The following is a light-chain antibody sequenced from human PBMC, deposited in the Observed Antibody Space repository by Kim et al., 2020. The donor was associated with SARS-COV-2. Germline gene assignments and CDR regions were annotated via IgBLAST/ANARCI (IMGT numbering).Light chain of an antibody. CDR2: YDS. V-gene: IGLV3-21*04. CDR3: QVWDSSSDHRVV. J-gene: IGLJ2*01. Sequence: PGKTDRLTCGGKRIGSKSVPWYQQKPGQAPVLVINYDSDRPSGIPERFSGSNSGNTATLTISRVEAGDEADYYCQVWDSSSDHRVVFGGGTQLTVL. CDR1: RIGSKS.